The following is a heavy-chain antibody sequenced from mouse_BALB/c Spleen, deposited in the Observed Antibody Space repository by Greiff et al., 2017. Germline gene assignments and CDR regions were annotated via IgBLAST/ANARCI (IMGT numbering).Heavy chain of an antibody. V-gene: IGHV5-9-1*01. Sequence: EVMLVESGGGLVKPGGSLKLSCAASGFTFSSYAMSWVRQTPEKRLEWVATISSGGSYTYYPDSVKGRFTISRDNAKNTLYLQMSSLRSEDTAMYYCARERELGRAIDYWGPGTSVTVSS. CDR1: GFTFSSYA. CDR3: ARERELGRAIDY. J-gene: IGHJ4*01. CDR2: ISSGGSYT. D-gene: IGHD4-1*01.